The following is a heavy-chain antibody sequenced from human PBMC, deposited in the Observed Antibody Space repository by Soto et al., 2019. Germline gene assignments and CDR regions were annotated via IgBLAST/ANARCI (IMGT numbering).Heavy chain of an antibody. CDR3: ARDWDVD. CDR2: ISRSGVTT. Sequence: PGGSLRLSCVASGFTFSSYEMNWVRQAPGKGLEWVSYISRSGVTTYYADSVKGRFTISRDNAKNSLYLQMDSLSAEDTAVYYCARDWDVDWGQGTQVTVSS. V-gene: IGHV3-48*03. J-gene: IGHJ4*02. D-gene: IGHD1-26*01. CDR1: GFTFSSYE.